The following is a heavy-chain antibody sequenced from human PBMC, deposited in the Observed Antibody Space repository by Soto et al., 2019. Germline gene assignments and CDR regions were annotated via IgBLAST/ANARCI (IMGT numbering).Heavy chain of an antibody. CDR2: IYYLVST. J-gene: IGHJ4*02. Sequence: PXATLALTFSVSGGSMSEYFGSWIRQSPGKGLEWIGYIYYLVSTDYNPSLKSRVTISVDTSKRQFSLRLTSVTAADTAVYYCARDGYDGSGSPYPAYWGPGTQVTVSS. CDR3: ARDGYDGSGSPYPAY. CDR1: GGSMSEYF. D-gene: IGHD3-10*01. V-gene: IGHV4-59*01.